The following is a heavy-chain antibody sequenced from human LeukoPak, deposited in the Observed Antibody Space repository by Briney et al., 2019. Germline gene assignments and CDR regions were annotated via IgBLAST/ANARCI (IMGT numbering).Heavy chain of an antibody. Sequence: SVKVSCKASGYTFTAYYVHWVRQAPGQGLESMGYMVPSSGVSHYSQKFQDRVTMTRDTSTSTAYLELSGLTSDDTAVYYCSTEDKYCTSTTCGDFWGQGTLVTVSS. CDR2: MVPSSGVS. CDR3: STEDKYCTSTTCGDF. V-gene: IGHV1-2*02. D-gene: IGHD2-2*01. CDR1: GYTFTAYY. J-gene: IGHJ4*02.